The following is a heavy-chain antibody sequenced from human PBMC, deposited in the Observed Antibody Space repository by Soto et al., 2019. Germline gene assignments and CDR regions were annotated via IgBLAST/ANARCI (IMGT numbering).Heavy chain of an antibody. CDR3: ARLFTEGATVREDAFDL. V-gene: IGHV1-18*01. CDR2: ISTFNGKT. D-gene: IGHD1-26*01. J-gene: IGHJ3*01. CDR1: RYTFTSHG. Sequence: QVQLVQSGGDVKTPGDSVKVSCTSSRYTFTSHGIAWVRQAPGQWLEWMGWISTFNGKTDVAQKFQGRVTMTADTPKSTVHMRLRSLHFDDAAVYYCARLFTEGATVREDAFDLWGQRKKVIVSS.